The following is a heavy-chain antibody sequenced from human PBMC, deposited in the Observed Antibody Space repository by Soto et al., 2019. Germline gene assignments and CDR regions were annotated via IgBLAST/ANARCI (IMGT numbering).Heavy chain of an antibody. CDR3: AKDGGIDLSSHDAFDI. V-gene: IGHV3-23*01. D-gene: IGHD5-18*01. CDR2: LSGGST. CDR1: GFTFRSYA. Sequence: HPGGSLRLSCGASGFTFRSYAMSWVRQAPGKGLEWVTALSGGSTYYADSVKGRFTISRDISKNTLYLQMSSLRAEDTDLYYCAKDGGIDLSSHDAFDIWGQGTMVTVSS. J-gene: IGHJ3*02.